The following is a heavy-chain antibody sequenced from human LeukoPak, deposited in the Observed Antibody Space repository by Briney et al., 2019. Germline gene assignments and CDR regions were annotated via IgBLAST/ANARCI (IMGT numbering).Heavy chain of an antibody. V-gene: IGHV3-30*18. D-gene: IGHD3-22*01. Sequence: GGSLRLSCAASGFTFSSYGMHWVRQAPGKGLEWVGVISYDGSNKYYADSVKGRFTISRDNSKNTLYLQMNSLRAEDTAVYYCAKDEGSYYYDSSGYSDYWGQGTLVTVSS. J-gene: IGHJ4*02. CDR2: ISYDGSNK. CDR3: AKDEGSYYYDSSGYSDY. CDR1: GFTFSSYG.